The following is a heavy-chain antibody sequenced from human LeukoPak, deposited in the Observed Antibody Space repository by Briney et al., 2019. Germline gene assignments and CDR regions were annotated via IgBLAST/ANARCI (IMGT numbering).Heavy chain of an antibody. J-gene: IGHJ4*02. CDR3: ARASGYYDFWSGFIDY. CDR1: GYTFTGYY. Sequence: ASVKVSCKASGYTFTGYYMHWVRQAPGQGLEWMGWINPNSGGTNYAQKFQGRVTMTRDTSISTAYMELSGLRSDDTAVYYCARASGYYDFWSGFIDYWGQGTLVTVSS. D-gene: IGHD3-3*01. CDR2: INPNSGGT. V-gene: IGHV1-2*02.